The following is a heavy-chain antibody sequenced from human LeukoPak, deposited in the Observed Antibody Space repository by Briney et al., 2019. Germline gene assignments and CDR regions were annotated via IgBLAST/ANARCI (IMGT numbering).Heavy chain of an antibody. CDR2: IPYDGSNK. Sequence: GGSLRLSCAASAFTFSSCGMHWVRQAPGKGLEWVAFIPYDGSNKYYADSVKGRFTISRDNSKNTLYLQMNSLRAGDTALYYCARGGYYYDSRGYYVFDYWGQGTLVTVSS. J-gene: IGHJ4*02. CDR3: ARGGYYYDSRGYYVFDY. V-gene: IGHV3-30*02. D-gene: IGHD3-22*01. CDR1: AFTFSSCG.